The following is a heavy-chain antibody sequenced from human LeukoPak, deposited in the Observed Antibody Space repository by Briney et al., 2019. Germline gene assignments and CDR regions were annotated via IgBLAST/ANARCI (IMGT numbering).Heavy chain of an antibody. CDR1: GGSFSGYD. J-gene: IGHJ6*03. CDR2: INYGGDT. D-gene: IGHD5-12*01. Sequence: SETLSLTCGVYGGSFSGYDWSWVRQPPGKGLEWIGEINYGGDTNYNPSLKGRVTISVDTSKNQSSLRVASVTAADTAVYYCARGLGWKVATKGLFYMDVWGEGTMVTVSS. V-gene: IGHV4-34*01. CDR3: ARGLGWKVATKGLFYMDV.